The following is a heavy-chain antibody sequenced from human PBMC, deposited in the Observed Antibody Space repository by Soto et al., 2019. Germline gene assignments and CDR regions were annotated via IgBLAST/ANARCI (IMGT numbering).Heavy chain of an antibody. CDR2: IIPISETT. CDR3: ARSQGSSTSLEIYSYCCYGMDV. D-gene: IGHD2-2*01. Sequence: QVQLVQSGAEVKKPGSSVKVSCKASGGTFSSYAISWVRQAPGQGLEWMGGIIPISETTNYAQKFQGRVTITADESKSTAYMELSSLRSEDTAVYYCARSQGSSTSLEIYSYCCYGMDVWGQGTTVTVSS. J-gene: IGHJ6*02. V-gene: IGHV1-69*01. CDR1: GGTFSSYA.